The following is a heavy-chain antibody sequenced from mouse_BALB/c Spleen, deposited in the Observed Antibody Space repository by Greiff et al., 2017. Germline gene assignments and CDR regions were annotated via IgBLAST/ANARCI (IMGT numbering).Heavy chain of an antibody. V-gene: IGHV1-18*01. CDR3: STMNASWFAY. J-gene: IGHJ3*01. Sequence: VQLQQSGPELVKPWASVTIPCNVSGYSFTDYNVYCVKQSHGKSLEWIGDINTNNGGTIYNQKFKGTATLTVDKSSSTAYMELRSLTSEDTAVYYCSTMNASWFAYWGQGTLVTVSA. D-gene: IGHD2-4*01. CDR1: GYSFTDYN. CDR2: INTNNGGT.